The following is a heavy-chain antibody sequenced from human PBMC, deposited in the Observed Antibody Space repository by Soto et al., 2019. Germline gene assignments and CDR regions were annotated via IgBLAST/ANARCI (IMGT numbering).Heavy chain of an antibody. CDR1: GFTFSSYS. J-gene: IGHJ4*02. V-gene: IGHV3-21*01. CDR3: ARSVYVEMATIDY. Sequence: SLRLSCAASGFTFSSYSMNWVRQAPGKGLEWVSSISSSSSYIYYADSVKGRFTISRDNAKNSLYLQMNSLRAEDTAVYYCARSVYVEMATIDYWGQGTLVTVSS. CDR2: ISSSSSYI. D-gene: IGHD5-12*01.